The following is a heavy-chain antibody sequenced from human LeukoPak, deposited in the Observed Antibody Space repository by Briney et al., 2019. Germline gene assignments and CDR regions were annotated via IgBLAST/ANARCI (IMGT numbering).Heavy chain of an antibody. CDR3: ARDFHNSYGGKVVFDA. CDR1: GGSISRYY. Sequence: SETLSLTCTVSGGSISRYYWSWIRQTPGKSLEWIGTIYYSGDTNYNPSLKSRLTISVDTSKNHFSLKLFSVTAADTAVYFCARDFHNSYGGKVVFDAWRQG. D-gene: IGHD4-23*01. J-gene: IGHJ5*02. CDR2: IYYSGDT. V-gene: IGHV4-59*01.